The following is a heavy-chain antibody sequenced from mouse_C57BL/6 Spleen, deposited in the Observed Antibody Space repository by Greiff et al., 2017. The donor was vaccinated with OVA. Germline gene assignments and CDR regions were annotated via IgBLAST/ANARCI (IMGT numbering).Heavy chain of an antibody. CDR3: ARVDGNFYAMDY. J-gene: IGHJ4*01. V-gene: IGHV1-81*01. Sequence: VQLQQSGAELARPGASVKLSCKASGYTFTSYGISWVKQRTGQGLEWIGEIYPRSGNTYYNEKFKGKATLTADKSSSTAYMELRSLTSEDAAVYFCARVDGNFYAMDYWGQGTSVTVSS. D-gene: IGHD2-1*01. CDR2: IYPRSGNT. CDR1: GYTFTSYG.